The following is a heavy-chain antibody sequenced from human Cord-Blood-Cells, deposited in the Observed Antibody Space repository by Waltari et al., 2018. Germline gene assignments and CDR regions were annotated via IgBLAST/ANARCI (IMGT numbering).Heavy chain of an antibody. D-gene: IGHD3-3*01. CDR3: ARGYRNTSFGVVIARYGMDV. CDR1: GGSFSGYY. V-gene: IGHV4-34*01. CDR2: INHSGST. Sequence: QVQLQQWGAGLLKPSGPLSLTCAVYGGSFSGYYWSWIRQPPGKGLEWIGEINHSGSTNYHPSLNSRVTISVDTSKNQSSLKLSSGTAADTAVYYCARGYRNTSFGVVIARYGMDVWGQGTTVTVSS. J-gene: IGHJ6*02.